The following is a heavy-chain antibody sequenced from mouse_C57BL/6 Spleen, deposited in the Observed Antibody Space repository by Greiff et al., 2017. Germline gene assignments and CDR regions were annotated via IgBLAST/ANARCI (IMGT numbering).Heavy chain of an antibody. D-gene: IGHD2-1*01. CDR3: AREGNYERAMDY. V-gene: IGHV1-64*01. J-gene: IGHJ4*01. CDR1: GYTFTSYW. CDR2: IHPNSGST. Sequence: VQLQQPGAELVKPGASVKLSCKASGYTFTSYWMHWVKQRPGQGLEWIGMIHPNSGSTNYNEKFKSKATLTVDKSSSTAYMQLSSLTSEDSAVYYCAREGNYERAMDYWGQGTSVTVSS.